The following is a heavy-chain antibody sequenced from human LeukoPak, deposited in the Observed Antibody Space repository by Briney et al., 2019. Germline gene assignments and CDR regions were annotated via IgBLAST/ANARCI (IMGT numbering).Heavy chain of an antibody. V-gene: IGHV3-64*01. Sequence: GGPLRLSCAASGFTFNSYAMHWVRQAPGKGLEHVSGMTGYGGRTFYASSVKGTFTVSRDNSKNTLFLQMGSLRAEDMAVYYCARERGYTYGYSFDYWGQGTLVTVSS. CDR2: MTGYGGRT. CDR3: ARERGYTYGYSFDY. J-gene: IGHJ4*02. CDR1: GFTFNSYA. D-gene: IGHD5-18*01.